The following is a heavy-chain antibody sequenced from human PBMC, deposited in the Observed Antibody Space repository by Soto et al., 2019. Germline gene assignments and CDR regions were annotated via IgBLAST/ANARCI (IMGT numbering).Heavy chain of an antibody. CDR1: GGSISSSNW. CDR3: ARVGYYDSSGYYEFDN. CDR2: IYHSGST. D-gene: IGHD3-22*01. J-gene: IGHJ4*02. Sequence: SETLSLTCAVSGGSISSSNWWSWVRQPPGKGLEWIGEIYHSGSTNYNPSLKSRVTISVDKSKNQFSLKLSSVTAADTAVYYCARVGYYDSSGYYEFDNWGQGTLVTVSS. V-gene: IGHV4-4*02.